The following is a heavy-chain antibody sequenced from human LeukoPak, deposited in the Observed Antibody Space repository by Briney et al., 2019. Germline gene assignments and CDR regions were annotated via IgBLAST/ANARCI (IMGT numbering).Heavy chain of an antibody. CDR1: GYIFTTYW. Sequence: GESLKISCQGSGYIFTTYWIGWVRQLPGKGLEWMGIIYPGDSDTRYSPSFQGQVSISADKSISTAYLQWSSLKASDTAMYYCASAYSGSLDAFDIWGQGTMVTVSS. J-gene: IGHJ3*02. D-gene: IGHD1-26*01. V-gene: IGHV5-51*01. CDR3: ASAYSGSLDAFDI. CDR2: IYPGDSDT.